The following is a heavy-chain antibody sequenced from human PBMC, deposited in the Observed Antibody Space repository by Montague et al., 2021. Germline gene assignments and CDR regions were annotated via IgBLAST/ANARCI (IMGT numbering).Heavy chain of an antibody. CDR2: VNPDGSQV. CDR3: ARNPAYGALDY. CDR1: GLIFSYSW. V-gene: IGHV3-7*03. D-gene: IGHD4/OR15-4a*01. J-gene: IGHJ4*02. Sequence: SLRLSCAASGLIFSYSWMAWVRLPPGKGLEWVAGVNPDGSQVGYVESVKGRFTVSKDNAKNSLFLQMNSLRGDDTALYYCARNPAYGALDYWGQGTRVTVSS.